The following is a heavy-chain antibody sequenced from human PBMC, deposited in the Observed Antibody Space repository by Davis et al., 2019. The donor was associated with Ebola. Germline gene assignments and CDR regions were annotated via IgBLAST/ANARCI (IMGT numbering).Heavy chain of an antibody. Sequence: GESLKISCQGSGYSFTTYWIGWVRQMPGKGLEWMGIIYPYDSDTRYSPSFQGQVTISADKSISTAYLQWGSLKASDTAMYYCAIDIAVAGTGAYWGQGTLVTVSS. V-gene: IGHV5-51*01. J-gene: IGHJ4*02. CDR2: IYPYDSDT. CDR1: GYSFTTYW. CDR3: AIDIAVAGTGAY. D-gene: IGHD6-19*01.